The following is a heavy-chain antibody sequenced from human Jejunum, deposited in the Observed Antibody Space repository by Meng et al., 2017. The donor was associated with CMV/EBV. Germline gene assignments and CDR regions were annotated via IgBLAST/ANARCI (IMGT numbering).Heavy chain of an antibody. CDR2: ISGSGGST. V-gene: IGHV3-23*01. Sequence: FSFSSYGMSWGRQAPGKGLECVSAISGSGGSTYYADSVKGRFTISRDNSKNTLYLQMNSLRAEDTAVYYCAKDPRDTVVVPDAFDIWGQGTMVTVSS. D-gene: IGHD2-2*01. CDR1: FSFSSYG. J-gene: IGHJ3*02. CDR3: AKDPRDTVVVPDAFDI.